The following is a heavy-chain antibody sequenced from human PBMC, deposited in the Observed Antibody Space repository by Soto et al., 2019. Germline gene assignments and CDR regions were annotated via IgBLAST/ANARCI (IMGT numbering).Heavy chain of an antibody. V-gene: IGHV1-46*01. D-gene: IGHD3-16*01. Sequence: ASVKVSCKASGYTFTSYYMHWVRQAPGQGLEWMGIINPSGGSTSYARKFQGRVTMTRNTSTSTVYMELSSLTSEDTAVYSCARAFGAADAFDIWGQGTMVTVSS. CDR1: GYTFTSYY. J-gene: IGHJ3*02. CDR2: INPSGGST. CDR3: ARAFGAADAFDI.